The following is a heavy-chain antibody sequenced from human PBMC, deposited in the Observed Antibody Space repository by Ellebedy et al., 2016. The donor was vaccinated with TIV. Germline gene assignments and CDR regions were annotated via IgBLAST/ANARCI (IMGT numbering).Heavy chain of an antibody. CDR2: IYYSGST. CDR3: AREIDYGDYVNWFDP. V-gene: IGHV4-59*12. D-gene: IGHD4-17*01. J-gene: IGHJ5*02. Sequence: SETLSLTCTVSGGSISSYYWSWIRQPPGKGLEWIGYIYYSGSTNYNPSLKSRVTISVDTSKNQFSLKLSSVTAADTAVYYCAREIDYGDYVNWFDPWGQGTLVTVSS. CDR1: GGSISSYY.